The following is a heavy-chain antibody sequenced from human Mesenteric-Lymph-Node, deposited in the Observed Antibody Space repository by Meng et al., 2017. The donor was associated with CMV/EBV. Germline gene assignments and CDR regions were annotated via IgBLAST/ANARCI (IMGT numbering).Heavy chain of an antibody. D-gene: IGHD1-20*01. V-gene: IGHV1-69*05. CDR3: ARDIRPGITGNYGMDV. CDR2: IIPIFTSG. CDR1: GGTFKSYS. Sequence: SVKVSCKASGGTFKSYSIIWVRQAPGQGLEWMGGIIPIFTSGNYAQKFQGRVTITTDESTSTAYMELSSLRSEDTAVYYCARDIRPGITGNYGMDVWGQGTTVTVSS. J-gene: IGHJ6*02.